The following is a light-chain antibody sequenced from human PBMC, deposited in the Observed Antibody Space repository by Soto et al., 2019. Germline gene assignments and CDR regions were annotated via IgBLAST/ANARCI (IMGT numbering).Light chain of an antibody. J-gene: IGKJ5*01. Sequence: VLSHSLDTLSLSTRDRAILSCRASQTVIHNHLAWHQQKPGQTPRLLVYGASSRATGIPDRFSGSGSGTDFTLTISRLEPEDFAVYYCQQHGTSPITFGQGRLLEV. CDR1: QTVIHNH. CDR3: QQHGTSPIT. V-gene: IGKV3-20*01. CDR2: GAS.